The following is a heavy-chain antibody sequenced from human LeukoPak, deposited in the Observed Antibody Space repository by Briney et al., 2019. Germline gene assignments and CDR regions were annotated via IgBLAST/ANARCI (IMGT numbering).Heavy chain of an antibody. CDR1: GGSINSNGYY. CDR3: ARAYYYYMDV. Sequence: PSETLSLTCTVSGGSINSNGYYWGWIRQPPGKGLEWIGSIYYSGSTYYNPSLKSRVTISVDTSKNQFSLKLNSVTAADTAVYYCARAYYYYMDVWGKGTTVSVSS. CDR2: IYYSGST. J-gene: IGHJ6*03. V-gene: IGHV4-39*07.